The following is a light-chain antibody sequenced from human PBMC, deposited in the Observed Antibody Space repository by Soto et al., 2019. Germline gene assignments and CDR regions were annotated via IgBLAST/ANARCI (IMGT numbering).Light chain of an antibody. V-gene: IGLV2-23*01. Sequence: QSALTQPASVSGSPGQSITISCTGTSSDVGSYKLVSWYQQHPGKAPKLMIYEGSKRPSGVSNRFSGSKSGNTASLTISGIQAEDEADYYCCSYAGSSSYVFGTGTKLTVL. CDR3: CSYAGSSSYV. J-gene: IGLJ1*01. CDR1: SSDVGSYKL. CDR2: EGS.